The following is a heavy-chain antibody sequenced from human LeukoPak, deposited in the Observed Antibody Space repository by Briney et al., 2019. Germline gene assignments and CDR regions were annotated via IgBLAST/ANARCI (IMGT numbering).Heavy chain of an antibody. CDR2: IYSSGST. V-gene: IGHV4-59*12. CDR1: GGSFSGYY. CDR3: ARDRDDSSRGVVYFDY. J-gene: IGHJ4*02. Sequence: SETLSLTCAVNGGSFSGYYWSWIRQPPGKGLEWIGYIYSSGSTNYNPSLKSRVTMSVDTSKNQFSLKLSSVTAADTAVYYCARDRDDSSRGVVYFDYWGQGTLVTVSS. D-gene: IGHD3-22*01.